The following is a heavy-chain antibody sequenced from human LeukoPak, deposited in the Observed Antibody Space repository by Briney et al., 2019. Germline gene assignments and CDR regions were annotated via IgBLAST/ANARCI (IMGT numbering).Heavy chain of an antibody. CDR3: ATGDYGAFDI. J-gene: IGHJ3*02. CDR1: GFTFGDYA. V-gene: IGHV3-49*03. D-gene: IGHD4-17*01. Sequence: GGSLRLSCTASGFTFGDYAMSWFRQAPGKGLEWVGFIRSKAYGGTTEYAASVKGRFTISRDNAKNSLYLQMNSLRAEDTAVYYCATGDYGAFDIWGQGTMVTVSS. CDR2: IRSKAYGGTT.